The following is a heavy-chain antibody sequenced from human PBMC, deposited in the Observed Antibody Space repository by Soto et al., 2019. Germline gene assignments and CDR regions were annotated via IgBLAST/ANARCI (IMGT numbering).Heavy chain of an antibody. CDR1: GFTFSSYS. CDR3: AKDEYSSSSKHYYYGMDV. V-gene: IGHV3-23*01. CDR2: ISGSGGST. Sequence: GGSLRLSCAASGFTFSSYSMSWVRKAPGKGLEWVSAISGSGGSTYYADSVKGRFTISRDNSKNTLYLQMNSLRAEDTAVYYCAKDEYSSSSKHYYYGMDVWGQGTTVTVSS. D-gene: IGHD6-6*01. J-gene: IGHJ6*02.